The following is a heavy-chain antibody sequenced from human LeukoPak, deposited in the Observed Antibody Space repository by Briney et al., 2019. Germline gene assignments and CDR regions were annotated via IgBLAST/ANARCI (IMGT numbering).Heavy chain of an antibody. Sequence: GASVKVSCKASGYIFTIYGISWVRQAPGQGLEWMGWISAYNGNTNYAQQLQDRATMTTDPSTSTAYMELRSLRSDDTAVYFCARAGDSLDYWGQGTLVTVSS. V-gene: IGHV1-18*01. CDR2: ISAYNGNT. CDR3: ARAGDSLDY. D-gene: IGHD7-27*01. J-gene: IGHJ4*02. CDR1: GYIFTIYG.